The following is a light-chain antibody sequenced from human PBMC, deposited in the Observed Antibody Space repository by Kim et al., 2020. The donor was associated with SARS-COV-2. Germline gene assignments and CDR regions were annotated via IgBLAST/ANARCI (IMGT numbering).Light chain of an antibody. CDR3: QQYHNMQT. Sequence: LSVSPGERATLSCKASQSISSNLAWYQQKPSQAPRLLIYGASTRATDIPVRFSGSGSGTEFTHTISSLQSEDFVVYYCQQYHNMQTFGQGTKLEI. CDR1: QSISSN. V-gene: IGKV3-15*01. CDR2: GAS. J-gene: IGKJ2*01.